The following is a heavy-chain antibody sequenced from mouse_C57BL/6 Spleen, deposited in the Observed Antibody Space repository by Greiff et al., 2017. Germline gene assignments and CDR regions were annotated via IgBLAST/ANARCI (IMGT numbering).Heavy chain of an antibody. CDR3: TTHYGSSYGYY. Sequence: VQLKESGAELVRPGASVKMSCTASGFNFTDYYMHWVQQRPEQGLEWIGRIEPEDGDTEYAPKFQGKATMTADTSSHTAYLQLSSLTSEDTAFYCCTTHYGSSYGYYWGQGTTLTVSS. CDR1: GFNFTDYY. CDR2: IEPEDGDT. D-gene: IGHD1-1*01. V-gene: IGHV14-1*01. J-gene: IGHJ2*01.